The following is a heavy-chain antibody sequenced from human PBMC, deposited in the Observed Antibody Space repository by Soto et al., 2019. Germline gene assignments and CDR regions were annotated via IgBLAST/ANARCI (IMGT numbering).Heavy chain of an antibody. J-gene: IGHJ4*02. CDR3: AREYYGLLTGYYTDY. CDR1: GFPFSSYW. D-gene: IGHD3-9*01. Sequence: EVQLVESGGDLVQRGGSLRLSCAASGFPFSSYWMHGVRHTPGKGLDWVARISGDGVTTYYADSVTGRFTVSRDNAKNTLSLQICGLRAEDTSVYDCAREYYGLLTGYYTDYWGQGPLGSVSA. CDR2: ISGDGVTT. V-gene: IGHV3-74*01.